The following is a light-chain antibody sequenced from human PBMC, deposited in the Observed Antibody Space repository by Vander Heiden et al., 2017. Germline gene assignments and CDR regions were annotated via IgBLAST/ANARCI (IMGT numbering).Light chain of an antibody. Sequence: QSVLTQPPSLSGAPGQLVTFSCTGSSSNIGAGYDVHWYQQLPGPAPKLLISANCNRPSGVPDRFSGSKSGTSASLAIAGLQAEDEADYYCQSYDSSLSGSLFGGGTKLTVL. CDR3: QSYDSSLSGSL. CDR2: ANC. V-gene: IGLV1-40*01. J-gene: IGLJ2*01. CDR1: SSNIGAGYD.